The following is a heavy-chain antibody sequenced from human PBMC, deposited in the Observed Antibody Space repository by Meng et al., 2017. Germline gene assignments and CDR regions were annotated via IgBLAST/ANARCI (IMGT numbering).Heavy chain of an antibody. CDR3: ARDIEQWLTPRYYFDY. J-gene: IGHJ4*02. D-gene: IGHD6-19*01. CDR1: GFSFSSYA. CDR2: LSYDGSNK. Sequence: GGSLRLSCAVSGFSFSSYAMHWVRQAPGKGLGWVAVLSYDGSNKYYADSVKGRFTISRDKSKNTMYLHMNSLRSKDTAVYYCARDIEQWLTPRYYFDYWGQGTLVTVSS. V-gene: IGHV3-30*01.